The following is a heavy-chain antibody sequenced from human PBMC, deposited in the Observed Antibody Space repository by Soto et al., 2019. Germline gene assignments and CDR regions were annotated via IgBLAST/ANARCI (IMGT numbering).Heavy chain of an antibody. Sequence: SETLSLTCAVYGGSFSGYYWSWIRQPPGKGLEWIGEINHSGSTNYNPSLKSRVTISVDTSKNQFSLKLSSATAADTAVYYCARGVVALMDPYYYYYYMYVWGQGTTVPVSS. CDR2: INHSGST. D-gene: IGHD5-12*01. V-gene: IGHV4-34*01. CDR3: ARGVVALMDPYYYYYYMYV. CDR1: GGSFSGYY. J-gene: IGHJ6*03.